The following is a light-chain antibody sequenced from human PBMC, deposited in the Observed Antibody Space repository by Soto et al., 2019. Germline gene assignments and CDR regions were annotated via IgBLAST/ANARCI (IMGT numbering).Light chain of an antibody. CDR3: QQYHNWPPT. CDR1: QSISSSF. V-gene: IGKV3-20*01. J-gene: IGKJ1*01. Sequence: EIVLTQSPGILSLSPGERASLSCGASQSISSSFLAWYQQKPGQAPRLLIYGTSSRATGIPDRFSGTGSETDFTLTISRLEPEDLAVYFCQQYHNWPPTFGQGTKVDIK. CDR2: GTS.